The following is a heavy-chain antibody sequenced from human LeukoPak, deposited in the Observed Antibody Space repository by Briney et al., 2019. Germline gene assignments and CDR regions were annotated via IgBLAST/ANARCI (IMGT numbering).Heavy chain of an antibody. CDR2: IIPIFGTA. CDR3: AREYCSGGSCPAVRYYYYYYYMDV. CDR1: GGTFSSYP. V-gene: IGHV1-69*13. J-gene: IGHJ6*03. Sequence: GASVKVSCKASGGTFSSYPISWVRQAPGQGLECMGGIIPIFGTANYAQKIQGRVTITADESTSTAYMELSSLRSEDTAVYYCAREYCSGGSCPAVRYYYYYYYMDVWGKGTTVTVSS. D-gene: IGHD2-15*01.